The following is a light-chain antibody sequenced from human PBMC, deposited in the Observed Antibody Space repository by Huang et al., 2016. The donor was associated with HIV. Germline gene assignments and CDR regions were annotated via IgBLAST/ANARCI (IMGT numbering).Light chain of an antibody. CDR3: QQSYSTLT. Sequence: DIQMTKSPSSLSASVGDRVTITCRASQSISIFLNWYQQKPGKAPKLLIYAASSLQSGVPSRFSGSGSGTDFTLTISSLQPEDFATYYCQQSYSTLTFGPGTKVHIK. J-gene: IGKJ3*01. CDR2: AAS. V-gene: IGKV1-39*01. CDR1: QSISIF.